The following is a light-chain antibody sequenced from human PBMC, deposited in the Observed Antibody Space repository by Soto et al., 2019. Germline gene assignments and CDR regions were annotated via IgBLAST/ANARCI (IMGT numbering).Light chain of an antibody. Sequence: QLVLTQPASVSGSPGQSTTISCTGTSSDIGNYDFVSWYQQHPGKVPKLVIYEVTKRPSGVSYRFSGSKSGNTASLTISGLQAEDEADYYCSSYTISDTLVFGTGTKVTVL. V-gene: IGLV2-14*01. CDR1: SSDIGNYDF. CDR2: EVT. J-gene: IGLJ1*01. CDR3: SSYTISDTLV.